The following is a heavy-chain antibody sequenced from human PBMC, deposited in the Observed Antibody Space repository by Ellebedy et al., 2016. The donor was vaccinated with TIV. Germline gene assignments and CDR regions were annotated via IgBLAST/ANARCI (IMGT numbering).Heavy chain of an antibody. CDR1: GFTFADYA. D-gene: IGHD3-3*01. CDR2: IRSEAYGGAT. CDR3: SRDLTRSVAYDI. Sequence: GESLKISCTASGFTFADYALSWFRQAPGKGLEWVAFIRSEAYGGATQYAASVRGRSSIPRDDSKNIAFLQMNSLKAEDTALYYCSRDLTRSVAYDIWGQGTMVTVSS. J-gene: IGHJ3*02. V-gene: IGHV3-49*03.